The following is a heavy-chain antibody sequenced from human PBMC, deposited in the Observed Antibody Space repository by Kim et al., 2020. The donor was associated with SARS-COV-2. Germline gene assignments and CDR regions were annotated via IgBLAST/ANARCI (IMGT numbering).Heavy chain of an antibody. CDR2: INSDGSST. Sequence: GGSLRLSCAVSGFSFSDYYMNWIRQAPGKGLEWVAYINSDGSSTEYADSVNGRFTISRDNAKKLLPLQMNRLTPEDTAVYYCVRVPASWGQGTLVTVSS. CDR3: VRVPAS. V-gene: IGHV3-11*01. CDR1: GFSFSDYY. J-gene: IGHJ5*02.